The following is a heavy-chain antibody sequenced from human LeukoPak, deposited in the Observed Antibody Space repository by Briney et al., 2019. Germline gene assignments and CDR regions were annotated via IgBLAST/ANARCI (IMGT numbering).Heavy chain of an antibody. J-gene: IGHJ4*02. CDR1: GYTFTGYY. CDR2: INPNSGGT. Sequence: ASVKVSCKASGYTFTGYYMHWVRQAPGQGLERMGWINPNSGGTNYAQKFQGRVTMTRDTSISTAYMELSRLRSDDTAVYYCARDRDYGDYTLDYWGQGTLVTVSS. V-gene: IGHV1-2*02. CDR3: ARDRDYGDYTLDY. D-gene: IGHD4-17*01.